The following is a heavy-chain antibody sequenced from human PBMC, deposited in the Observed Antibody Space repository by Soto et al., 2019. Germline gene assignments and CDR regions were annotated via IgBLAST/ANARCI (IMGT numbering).Heavy chain of an antibody. V-gene: IGHV1-18*01. Sequence: QIQLVQSGPEVRKPGASVKVSCKASGYTFTSYGISWVRQAPGQGLEWLGWISAYNDNTNYAQKLQGRVTLTTDTSTSPAYMEVRDLRTDETAVYFCAREGHYFCSGGYSPPRFYGMGVWGQGTTVTVSS. CDR2: ISAYNDNT. D-gene: IGHD3-10*01. J-gene: IGHJ6*02. CDR1: GYTFTSYG. CDR3: AREGHYFCSGGYSPPRFYGMGV.